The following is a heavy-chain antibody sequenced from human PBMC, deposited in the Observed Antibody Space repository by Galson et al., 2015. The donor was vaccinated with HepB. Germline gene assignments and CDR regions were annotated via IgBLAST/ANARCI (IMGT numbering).Heavy chain of an antibody. D-gene: IGHD6-19*01. Sequence: QSGAEVKKPGESLRISCKGSGYSFTSYWISWVRQMPGKGLEWMGRIDPSDSYTNYSPSFQGHVTISADKSISTAYLQWSSLKASDTAMYYCVATEPRGEIAVAGIHWGQGTLVTVSS. CDR2: IDPSDSYT. V-gene: IGHV5-10-1*01. CDR1: GYSFTSYW. CDR3: VATEPRGEIAVAGIH. J-gene: IGHJ4*02.